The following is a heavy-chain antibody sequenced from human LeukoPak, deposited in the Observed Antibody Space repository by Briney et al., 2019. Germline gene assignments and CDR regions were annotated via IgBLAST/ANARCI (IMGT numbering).Heavy chain of an antibody. V-gene: IGHV3-48*04. CDR1: GFTFSSYS. J-gene: IGHJ4*02. CDR2: ISSSSSTI. Sequence: QAGGSLTLSCAASGFTFSSYSMNWVRQAPGKGLEWVSYISSSSSTIYYADSVKGRFTISSDNAKNLLYLQMNSLRAEDTAVYYCARDKVSGGATTTPWVYWGQGTLVTVSS. D-gene: IGHD1-26*01. CDR3: ARDKVSGGATTTPWVY.